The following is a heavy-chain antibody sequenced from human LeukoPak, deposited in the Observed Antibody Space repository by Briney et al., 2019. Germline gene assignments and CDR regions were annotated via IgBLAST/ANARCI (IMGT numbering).Heavy chain of an antibody. J-gene: IGHJ4*02. Sequence: PSETLSLTCAVYGGSFSGYYWSWIRQPPGKGLEWIGEINHSGSTNYNPSLKSRVTISVDTSKNQFSLKLGSVTAADTAVYYCARQLLLWFGDGYYFDYWGQGTLVTVSS. V-gene: IGHV4-34*01. CDR3: ARQLLLWFGDGYYFDY. D-gene: IGHD3-10*01. CDR1: GGSFSGYY. CDR2: INHSGST.